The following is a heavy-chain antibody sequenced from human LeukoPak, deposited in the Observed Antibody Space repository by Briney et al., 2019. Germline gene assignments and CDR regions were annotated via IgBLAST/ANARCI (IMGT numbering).Heavy chain of an antibody. Sequence: GASVKVSCKASGGTFGSHAMSWVRQAPGQGLEWMGVIIPMLDITNYAQKFQGRVTISADKSTGTAYMQLSSLRSEDTAVYYCAILSDGAYCGGDCFYLDYWGQGTPVTVSS. CDR3: AILSDGAYCGGDCFYLDY. D-gene: IGHD2-21*02. J-gene: IGHJ4*02. V-gene: IGHV1-69*10. CDR1: GGTFGSHA. CDR2: IIPMLDIT.